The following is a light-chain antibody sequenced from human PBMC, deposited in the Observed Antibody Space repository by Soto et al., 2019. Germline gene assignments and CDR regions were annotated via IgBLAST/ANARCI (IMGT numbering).Light chain of an antibody. J-gene: IGKJ2*01. V-gene: IGKV3-11*01. Sequence: EIVLTQSPATLSLSPGARATLSCRASQSVSSYLAWYQQKPGQAPRLLIYDASNRATGIPARFSGSGSGTDFTLTISSLEPEDFAVYYCQQRSNWPLKYTFGQGNKLDI. CDR1: QSVSSY. CDR2: DAS. CDR3: QQRSNWPLKYT.